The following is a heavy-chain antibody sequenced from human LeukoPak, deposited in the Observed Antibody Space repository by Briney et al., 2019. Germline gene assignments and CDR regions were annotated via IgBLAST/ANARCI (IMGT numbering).Heavy chain of an antibody. V-gene: IGHV3-23*01. CDR1: GFTFSSYA. Sequence: GGSLRLSCAASGFTFSSYAMSWVRQAPGKGLEWASAISGSGGSTYYADSVKGRFTISRDNSKNTLYLQMNSLRAEDTAVYYCAKDRVVTTSAEYFQHWGQGTLVTVSS. J-gene: IGHJ1*01. CDR2: ISGSGGST. CDR3: AKDRVVTTSAEYFQH. D-gene: IGHD3-3*01.